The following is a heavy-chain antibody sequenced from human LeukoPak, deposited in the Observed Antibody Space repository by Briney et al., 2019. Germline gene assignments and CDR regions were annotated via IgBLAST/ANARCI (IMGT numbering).Heavy chain of an antibody. Sequence: GGSLRLSCAVSGFTFSSYWMSWVRQAPGKGLEWVANIKQDGSDKYHVDSVKGRFTISRDNAKNSLYLQMNSLRVEDTAVYFCARDDSSSCYDYWGQGTLVTVSS. V-gene: IGHV3-7*01. J-gene: IGHJ4*02. CDR2: IKQDGSDK. D-gene: IGHD6-13*01. CDR1: GFTFSSYW. CDR3: ARDDSSSCYDY.